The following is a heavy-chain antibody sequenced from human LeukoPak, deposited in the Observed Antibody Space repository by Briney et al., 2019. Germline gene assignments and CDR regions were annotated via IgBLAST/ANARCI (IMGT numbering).Heavy chain of an antibody. CDR2: IIPIFGTA. J-gene: IGHJ6*03. CDR1: GGTFSSYA. V-gene: IGHV1-69*13. D-gene: IGHD6-19*01. Sequence: EASVKVSCKASGGTFSSYAISWVRQAPGQGLEWMGGIIPIFGTANYAQKFQGRVTITADESTSTAYMELSSLRSEDTAVYYCARDDTGSGWSDYYYMDVWAKGPRSPSP. CDR3: ARDDTGSGWSDYYYMDV.